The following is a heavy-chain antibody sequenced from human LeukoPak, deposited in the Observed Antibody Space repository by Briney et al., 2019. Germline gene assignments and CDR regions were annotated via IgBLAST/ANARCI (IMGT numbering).Heavy chain of an antibody. D-gene: IGHD4-17*01. CDR3: ARDRANTVLPGLHYYYYYYMDV. J-gene: IGHJ6*03. CDR2: IYTSGST. Sequence: SETLSLTCTVSGGSISSGGYYWSWIRQPAGKGLEWIGRIYTSGSTNYNPSLKSRVTISVDRSKNQFSLKLSSVTAADTAVYYCARDRANTVLPGLHYYYYYYMDVWGKGTTVTVSS. CDR1: GGSISSGGYY. V-gene: IGHV4-61*02.